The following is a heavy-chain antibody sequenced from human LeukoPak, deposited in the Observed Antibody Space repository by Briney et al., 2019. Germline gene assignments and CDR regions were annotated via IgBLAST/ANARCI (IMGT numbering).Heavy chain of an antibody. Sequence: SETLSLTCTVSGGSISSSSYYWSWIRRPAWKGLEWIGRIYTSGSTNYNPSLKSRVTISVDTSKNQFSLKLSSVTAADTAVYYCARCGSDAFDIWGQGTMVTVSS. CDR3: ARCGSDAFDI. CDR1: GGSISSSSYY. J-gene: IGHJ3*02. CDR2: IYTSGST. V-gene: IGHV4-61*02. D-gene: IGHD1-14*01.